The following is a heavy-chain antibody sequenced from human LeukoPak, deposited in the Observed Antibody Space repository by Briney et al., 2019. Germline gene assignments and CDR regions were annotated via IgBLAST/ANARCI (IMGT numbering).Heavy chain of an antibody. CDR1: GFNFSTYA. J-gene: IGHJ4*02. V-gene: IGHV3-23*01. Sequence: GGSLRLSCAASGFNFSTYAMNWVRQAPGKGLEWVSGISSGGDSTYFADSVKGRFTISRDNSKNTVSLHMNSLRAEDTAVYYCAKVAPLGSSWYAFNYCGQGTLVTVSS. D-gene: IGHD6-13*01. CDR3: AKVAPLGSSWYAFNY. CDR2: ISSGGDST.